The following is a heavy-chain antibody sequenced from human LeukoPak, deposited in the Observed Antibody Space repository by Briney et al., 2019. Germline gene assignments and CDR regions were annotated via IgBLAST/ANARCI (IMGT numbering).Heavy chain of an antibody. CDR1: GFSFSSYW. CDR2: IKNDGSRV. CDR3: ARERALAEYLDY. V-gene: IGHV3-74*03. Sequence: PGGSLRLSCAASGFSFSSYWLHWVRQTPGKGLVWISRIKNDGSRVTYADSVKGRFTISRDNAKKTLFLQLNSLRAEDTAVYFCARERALAEYLDYWGQGTLVTVSS. J-gene: IGHJ4*02.